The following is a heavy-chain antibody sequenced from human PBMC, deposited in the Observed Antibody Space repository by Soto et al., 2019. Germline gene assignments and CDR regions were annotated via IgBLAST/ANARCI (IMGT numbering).Heavy chain of an antibody. CDR3: ARERSRYDRSGYYRPDY. D-gene: IGHD3-22*01. CDR1: GDTFSTYS. Sequence: GASVKVSCKVSGDTFSTYSISWVRQAPGQGLAWLGGIIPILGTPSYAQRFQDRVTITADKSTSTAYMELSSLRPEDTAVYYCARERSRYDRSGYYRPDYWGQATLVTVSS. V-gene: IGHV1-69*08. CDR2: IIPILGTP. J-gene: IGHJ4*02.